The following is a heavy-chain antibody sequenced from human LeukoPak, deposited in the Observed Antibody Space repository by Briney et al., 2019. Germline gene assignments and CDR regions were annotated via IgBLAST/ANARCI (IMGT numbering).Heavy chain of an antibody. D-gene: IGHD2-15*01. CDR2: ISYDGSNK. CDR1: GFTFSSYA. J-gene: IGHJ4*02. V-gene: IGHV3-30-3*01. Sequence: GGSLRLSCAASGFTFSSYAMHWVRQAPGKGLEWVAVISYDGSNKYYADSVKGRFTISRDNSKNTLYLQMNSLRAEDTAVYYCAKVGRIVVVAANLDYWGQGTLVTVSS. CDR3: AKVGRIVVVAANLDY.